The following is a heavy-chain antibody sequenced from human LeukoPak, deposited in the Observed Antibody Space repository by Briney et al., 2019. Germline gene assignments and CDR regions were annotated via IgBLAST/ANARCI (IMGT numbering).Heavy chain of an antibody. CDR1: GFSFSKYG. Sequence: PLRSLRLSCAASGFSFSKYGMHWVRQAPGKGLEWVAVIWYDGSNKYYADSVKGRVTISRDNSKNTLYLQMNSLRAEDTAVYYCARNSVGVDGMDVWGQGTTVTVSS. CDR3: ARNSVGVDGMDV. CDR2: IWYDGSNK. J-gene: IGHJ6*02. D-gene: IGHD4-23*01. V-gene: IGHV3-33*01.